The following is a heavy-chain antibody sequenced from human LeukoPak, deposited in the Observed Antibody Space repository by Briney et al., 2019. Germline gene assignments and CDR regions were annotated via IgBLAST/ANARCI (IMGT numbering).Heavy chain of an antibody. Sequence: EGSLRLSCAASGFTFSGSAMHWVRQASGKGLEWVGRIRSKANSYATAYAASVKGRFTISRDDSKNTAYLQMNSLKTEDTAVYYCTILYCSSTSCLDYWGQGTLVTVSS. CDR1: GFTFSGSA. CDR3: TILYCSSTSCLDY. D-gene: IGHD2-2*01. J-gene: IGHJ4*02. CDR2: IRSKANSYAT. V-gene: IGHV3-73*01.